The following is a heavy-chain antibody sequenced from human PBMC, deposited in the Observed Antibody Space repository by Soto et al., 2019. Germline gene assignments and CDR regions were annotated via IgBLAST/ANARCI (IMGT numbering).Heavy chain of an antibody. J-gene: IGHJ6*02. V-gene: IGHV3-48*04. D-gene: IGHD3-22*01. CDR1: GFTFSSYS. Sequence: GGSLRLSCAASGFTFSSYSMNWVRQAPGKGLEWVSYISSSSSTIYYADSVKGRFTISRDNAKNSLYLQMNSLRAEDTAVYYCARDLNPYYYDSSGSSRYYGMDVWGQGTTVTVSS. CDR3: ARDLNPYYYDSSGSSRYYGMDV. CDR2: ISSSSSTI.